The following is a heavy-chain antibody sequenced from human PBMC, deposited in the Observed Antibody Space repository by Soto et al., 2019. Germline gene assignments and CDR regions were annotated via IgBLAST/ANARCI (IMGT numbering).Heavy chain of an antibody. CDR3: ARDSKYYDFWSGYPKKYYYYYGMDV. CDR2: ISYDGSNK. V-gene: IGHV3-30-3*01. J-gene: IGHJ6*02. D-gene: IGHD3-3*01. CDR1: GFTFSSYA. Sequence: GGSLGLSCAASGFTFSSYAMHWVRQAPGKGLEWVAVISYDGSNKYYADSVKGRFTISRDNSKNTLYLQMNSLRAEDTAVYYCARDSKYYDFWSGYPKKYYYYYGMDVWGQGTTVTVSS.